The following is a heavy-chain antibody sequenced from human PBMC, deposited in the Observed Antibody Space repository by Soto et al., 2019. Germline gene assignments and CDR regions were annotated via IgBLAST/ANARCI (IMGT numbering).Heavy chain of an antibody. CDR2: INAGNGNT. J-gene: IGHJ6*02. CDR3: ATATPSGKFDYYGMDV. V-gene: IGHV1-3*01. Sequence: ASVKVSCKASGYTFTSYAMHWVRQAPGQRLEWMGWINAGNGNTKYSQKFQGRVTITRDTSANTAYMELSSLRSEDTAVYYCATATPSGKFDYYGMDVWGQGTTVTVSS. D-gene: IGHD6-19*01. CDR1: GYTFTSYA.